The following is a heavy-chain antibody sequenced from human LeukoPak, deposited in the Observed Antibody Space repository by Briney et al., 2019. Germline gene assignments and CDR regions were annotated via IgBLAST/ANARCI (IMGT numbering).Heavy chain of an antibody. J-gene: IGHJ4*02. D-gene: IGHD2-2*01. CDR3: AIGLGYCSSTSCPADFDY. CDR2: IIPILGIA. Sequence: SVKVSCKASGGTFSSYANSWVRQAPGQGLEWMGRIIPILGIANYAQKFQGRVTITADKSTSTAYMELSSLRSEDTAVYYCAIGLGYCSSTSCPADFDYWGQGTLVTVSS. CDR1: GGTFSSYA. V-gene: IGHV1-69*04.